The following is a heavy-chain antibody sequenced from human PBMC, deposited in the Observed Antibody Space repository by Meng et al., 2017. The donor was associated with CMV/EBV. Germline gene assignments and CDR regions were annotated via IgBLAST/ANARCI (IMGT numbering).Heavy chain of an antibody. V-gene: IGHV4-61*09. J-gene: IGHJ5*02. CDR2: IYTNGIS. CDR3: ASYVAGDGGRGS. CDR1: GGAVRSGKKH. D-gene: IGHD2-15*01. Sequence: QGKRREPGPGTRGPSLPRTSPCTVLGGAVRSGKKHCSWIRKPAGKGLEWIGQIYTNGISYYNPSLESRLTISVDTSKNEFSLKLRSVTAADTAVYYCASYVAGDGGRGSWGQGVLVTVSS.